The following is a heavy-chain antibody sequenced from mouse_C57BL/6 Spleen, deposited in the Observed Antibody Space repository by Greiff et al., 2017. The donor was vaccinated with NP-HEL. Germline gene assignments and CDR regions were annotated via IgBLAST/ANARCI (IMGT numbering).Heavy chain of an antibody. J-gene: IGHJ3*01. D-gene: IGHD1-1*02. V-gene: IGHV5-17*01. Sequence: EVKLMESGGGLVKPGGSLKLSCAASGFTFSDYGMHWVRQAPEKGLEWVAYISSGSSTIYYADTVKGRFTISRDNAKNTLFLQMTSLRSEDTAMYYCARGANYGGPWFAYWGQGTLVTVSA. CDR1: GFTFSDYG. CDR2: ISSGSSTI. CDR3: ARGANYGGPWFAY.